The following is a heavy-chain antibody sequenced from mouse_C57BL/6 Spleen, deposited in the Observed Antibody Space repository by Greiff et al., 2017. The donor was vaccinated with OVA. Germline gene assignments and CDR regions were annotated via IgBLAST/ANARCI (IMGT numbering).Heavy chain of an antibody. CDR3: ASGGYYCYFDV. CDR2: IYPGSGNT. D-gene: IGHD1-1*02. CDR1: GYTFTDYY. J-gene: IGHJ1*03. V-gene: IGHV1-76*01. Sequence: VQLQQSGAELVRPGASVKLSCKASGYTFTDYYINWVKQRPGQGLEWIARIYPGSGNTYYNEKFKGKATLTAEKSSSTAYMQLSSLTSEDSAVYFCASGGYYCYFDVWGTGTTVTVSS.